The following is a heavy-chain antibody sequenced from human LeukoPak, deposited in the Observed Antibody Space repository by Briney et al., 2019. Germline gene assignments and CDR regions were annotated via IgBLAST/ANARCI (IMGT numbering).Heavy chain of an antibody. V-gene: IGHV3-30*03. Sequence: GRSLRLSCVASGFTFSTYGMHWVRQAPGKGLEWVSVISYDGGHKYYAGSVKGRFTISRDNSKNALLLQMNSLRTEDTAVYYCARGGNTSNGYPGYFDYWGQGALVTVSS. J-gene: IGHJ4*02. D-gene: IGHD6-13*01. CDR2: ISYDGGHK. CDR3: ARGGNTSNGYPGYFDY. CDR1: GFTFSTYG.